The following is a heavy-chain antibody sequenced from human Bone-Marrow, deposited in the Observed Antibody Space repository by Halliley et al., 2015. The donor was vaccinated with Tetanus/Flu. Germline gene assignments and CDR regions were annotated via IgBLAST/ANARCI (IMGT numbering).Heavy chain of an antibody. CDR2: IKQDGSEK. CDR1: GFTFRSYW. CDR3: AREETAAVVIDYYYYGMDV. Sequence: SLRLSCAASGFTFRSYWMSWVRQAPGKGLEWVANIKQDGSEKYYVDSVKGRSTISRDNAKNSLYLQMNSLRAEDTAVYYCAREETAAVVIDYYYYGMDVWGQGTTVTVSS. V-gene: IGHV3-7*01. D-gene: IGHD3-22*01. J-gene: IGHJ6*02.